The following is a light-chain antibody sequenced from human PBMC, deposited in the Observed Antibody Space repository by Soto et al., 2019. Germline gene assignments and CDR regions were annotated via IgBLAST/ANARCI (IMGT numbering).Light chain of an antibody. CDR2: EGT. V-gene: IGLV2-23*01. Sequence: QSALTQPASLSGSPGQSITISCTGTSSDVGSYNLVSWYQQHPGKAPKLMIYEGTKRPSGVSNRFSGSRSGNTASLTISGLQAEDEADYYRCSYSRTSTLLFGGGTKLTVL. CDR1: SSDVGSYNL. CDR3: CSYSRTSTLL. J-gene: IGLJ2*01.